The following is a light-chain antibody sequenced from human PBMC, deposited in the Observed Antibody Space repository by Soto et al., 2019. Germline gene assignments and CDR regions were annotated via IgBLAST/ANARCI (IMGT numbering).Light chain of an antibody. Sequence: EIVLTQFPATLSLSPGERATLSCRASQSVSTFLAWYQQKPGQAPRLVVYDASKRATGIPARFSGSGSGTDFTLTMSSLGPEDFAVYYCQQRSSWRVTFGGGTKVEIK. CDR1: QSVSTF. CDR3: QQRSSWRVT. J-gene: IGKJ4*01. CDR2: DAS. V-gene: IGKV3-11*01.